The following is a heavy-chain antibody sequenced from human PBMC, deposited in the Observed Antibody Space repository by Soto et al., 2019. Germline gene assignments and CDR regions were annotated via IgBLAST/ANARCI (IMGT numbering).Heavy chain of an antibody. CDR2: IWYDGSNK. CDR3: ARDLSEYYYGSGRYHN. J-gene: IGHJ4*02. V-gene: IGHV3-33*01. Sequence: TGGSLRLSCAASGFTFSSYGMHWVRQAPGKGLEWVAVIWYDGSNKYYADSVKGRFTISRDNSKNTLYLQMNSLRAEDTAVYYCARDLSEYYYGSGRYHNWGQGTLVTVSS. D-gene: IGHD3-10*01. CDR1: GFTFSSYG.